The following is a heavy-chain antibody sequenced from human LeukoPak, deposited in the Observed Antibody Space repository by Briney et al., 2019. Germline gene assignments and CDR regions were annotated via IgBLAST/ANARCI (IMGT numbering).Heavy chain of an antibody. CDR2: ISSSGGTT. CDR1: GFTFSSYA. CDR3: AKAGIAVPATPEY. J-gene: IGHJ4*02. D-gene: IGHD6-19*01. V-gene: IGHV3-23*01. Sequence: GGSLRLSCAASGFTFSSYAMNWVRQAPGKGLEWVSVISSSGGTTYYPDSVKGRFIISKDNSKNTLYLQMNSLRAEDTAVYYCAKAGIAVPATPEYCGQGTQVTVSS.